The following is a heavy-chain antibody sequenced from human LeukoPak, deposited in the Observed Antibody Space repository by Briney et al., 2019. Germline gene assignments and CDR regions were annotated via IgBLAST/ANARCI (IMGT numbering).Heavy chain of an antibody. V-gene: IGHV3-48*03. Sequence: GGSLRLSCAASGFTFSNYAMSWVRQAPGKGLECVSYISSSGTTIYYADSVKGRFTISRDNARNSLYLQMNSLRAEDTAVYYCARETPSYGGNVFDYWGQGTLVTVSS. CDR1: GFTFSNYA. CDR2: ISSSGTTI. J-gene: IGHJ4*02. CDR3: ARETPSYGGNVFDY. D-gene: IGHD4-23*01.